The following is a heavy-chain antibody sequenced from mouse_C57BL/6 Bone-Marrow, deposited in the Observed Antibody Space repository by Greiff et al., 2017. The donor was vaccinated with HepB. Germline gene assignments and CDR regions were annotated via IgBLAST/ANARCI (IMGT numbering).Heavy chain of an antibody. CDR3: ARVNYSYRWFDD. CDR1: EYEFPSHY. Sequence: EVKLMESGGGLVQPGESLKLSCESYEYEFPSHYMSWVRKTPEKRLELVAAINRDGGSTYYQDNMERRFIISRDNSKRTVYMQMSSLRSEDTALYYCARVNYSYRWFDDWGKGTTVTVSS. CDR2: INRDGGST. V-gene: IGHV5-2*01. J-gene: IGHJ1*03. D-gene: IGHD2-12*01.